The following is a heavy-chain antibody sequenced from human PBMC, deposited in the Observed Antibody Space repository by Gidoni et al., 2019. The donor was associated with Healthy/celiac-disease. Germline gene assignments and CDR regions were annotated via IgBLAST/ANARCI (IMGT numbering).Heavy chain of an antibody. CDR2: ISSSGSTI. CDR1: GFTFSSYE. CDR3: ARDFGSPDSSGYQRNYYYYGMDV. D-gene: IGHD3-22*01. V-gene: IGHV3-48*03. Sequence: EVQLVESGGGLVQPGGSLRLSCSASGFTFSSYEMNWVRQAPGKGLEWVSYISSSGSTIYYADSVKGRFTIPKDNAKNSLYLQMNSLRAEDTAVYYCARDFGSPDSSGYQRNYYYYGMDVWGQGTTVTVSS. J-gene: IGHJ6*02.